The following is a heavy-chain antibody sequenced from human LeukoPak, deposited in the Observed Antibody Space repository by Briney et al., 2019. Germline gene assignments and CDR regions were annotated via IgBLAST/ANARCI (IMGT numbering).Heavy chain of an antibody. CDR2: IYYGGNT. J-gene: IGHJ5*02. CDR3: ARALGYCSGGSCTRGYNWFDP. V-gene: IGHV4-39*02. CDR1: GFIFSNYG. D-gene: IGHD2-15*01. Sequence: KAGGSLRLSCAASGFIFSNYGMNWVRQAPGKGLEWIGSIYYGGNTYYNPSLKSRVTISVDTSMNHFSLKLSFVTTADTAVYYCARALGYCSGGSCTRGYNWFDPWGQGTLVTVPS.